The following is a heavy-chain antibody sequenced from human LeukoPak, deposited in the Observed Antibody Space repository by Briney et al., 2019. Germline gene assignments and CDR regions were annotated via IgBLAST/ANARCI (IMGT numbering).Heavy chain of an antibody. CDR1: GFVFSNYW. D-gene: IGHD4/OR15-4a*01. V-gene: IGHV3-7*01. CDR2: IKEDGGET. Sequence: GGSLRLSCVASGFVFSNYWMGWVRQAPGKGLEWVANIKEDGGETYYVDSVKGRFTVSRDNAKNSLDLQMNSLRDEDTAVYYCARRKEVQTTFDYWGQGTLVTVSS. CDR3: ARRKEVQTTFDY. J-gene: IGHJ4*02.